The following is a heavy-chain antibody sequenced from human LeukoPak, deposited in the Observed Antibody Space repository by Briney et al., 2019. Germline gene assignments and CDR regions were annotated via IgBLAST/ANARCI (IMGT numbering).Heavy chain of an antibody. CDR2: IKPKTDGGTT. CDR3: TQLSRGY. J-gene: IGHJ4*02. D-gene: IGHD1-1*01. CDR1: GFSLSDAW. Sequence: GGSLRLSCAASGFSLSDAWMSWVRQAPGKGLECVGRIKPKTDGGTTDYAEPVNDRFSVSRDDSKNTLYLQINSLTTEDTGLYYCTQLSRGYWGQGTQVTVSS. V-gene: IGHV3-15*01.